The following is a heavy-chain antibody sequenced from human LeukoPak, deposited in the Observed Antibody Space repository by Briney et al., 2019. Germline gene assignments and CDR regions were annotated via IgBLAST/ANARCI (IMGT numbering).Heavy chain of an antibody. Sequence: GGSLRLSCAASGFTFSSYEMNWVRQAPGKGLEWVSYISSSGSTIYYADSVKGRFTISRDNAKNSLYLQMNSLRAEDTAVYYCVRCDYGDSYLDYWGQGTLVTVSS. CDR1: GFTFSSYE. J-gene: IGHJ4*02. CDR3: VRCDYGDSYLDY. V-gene: IGHV3-48*03. D-gene: IGHD4-17*01. CDR2: ISSSGSTI.